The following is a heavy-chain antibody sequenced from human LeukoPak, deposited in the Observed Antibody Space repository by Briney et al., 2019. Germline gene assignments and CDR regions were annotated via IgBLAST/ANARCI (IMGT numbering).Heavy chain of an antibody. CDR3: AKDRIAVTDDLDS. J-gene: IGHJ4*02. Sequence: GSLTLSCVASGFTFRSYAMSWVRQAPGKGLEWVSATSGRGDSTHYADSVKGRFTISRDNSRNTLYLQMSSLTAEDTAVYYCAKDRIAVTDDLDSWGQGTLVTVSS. CDR1: GFTFRSYA. CDR2: TSGRGDST. D-gene: IGHD6-19*01. V-gene: IGHV3-23*01.